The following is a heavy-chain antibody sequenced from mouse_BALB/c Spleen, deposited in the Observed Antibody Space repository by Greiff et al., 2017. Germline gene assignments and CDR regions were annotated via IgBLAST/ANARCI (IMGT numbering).Heavy chain of an antibody. CDR1: GFSLTSYG. CDR2: IWRGGST. J-gene: IGHJ4*01. Sequence: VQLVESGPSLVQPSQSLSITCTVSGFSLTSYGVHWVRQSPGKGLEWLGVIWRGGSTDYNAAFMSRLSITKDNSKSQVFFKMNSLQADDTAIYYCAKNSYDYDGAMDYWGQGTSVTVSS. D-gene: IGHD2-4*01. CDR3: AKNSYDYDGAMDY. V-gene: IGHV2-5-1*01.